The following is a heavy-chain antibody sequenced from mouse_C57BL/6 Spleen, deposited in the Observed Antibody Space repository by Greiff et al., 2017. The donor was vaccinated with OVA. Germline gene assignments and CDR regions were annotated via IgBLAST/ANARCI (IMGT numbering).Heavy chain of an antibody. J-gene: IGHJ2*01. V-gene: IGHV5-6*01. Sequence: EVKLMESGGDLVKPGGSLKLSCAASGFTFSSYGMSWVRQTPDKRLEWVATISSGGSYTYYPDSVKGRFTISRDNAKNTLYLQMSSLKSEDTAMYYCARQESNYFDYWGQGTTLTVSS. CDR3: ARQESNYFDY. CDR1: GFTFSSYG. D-gene: IGHD5-1*01. CDR2: ISSGGSYT.